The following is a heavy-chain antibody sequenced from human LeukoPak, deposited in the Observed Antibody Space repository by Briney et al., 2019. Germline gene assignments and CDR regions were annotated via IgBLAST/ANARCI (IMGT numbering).Heavy chain of an antibody. Sequence: SQTLSLTCTVSGGSIKSGGYYWNWLRQSPGEGLEWIGYSYYSGSTSYSPSLKSRVAISVDTSKNQFFLNLSSVTAADTAVYYCARDSRSSFDSRVGWFDPWGQGILVTVSS. J-gene: IGHJ5*02. CDR2: SYYSGST. CDR3: ARDSRSSFDSRVGWFDP. CDR1: GGSIKSGGYY. V-gene: IGHV4-31*03. D-gene: IGHD6-6*01.